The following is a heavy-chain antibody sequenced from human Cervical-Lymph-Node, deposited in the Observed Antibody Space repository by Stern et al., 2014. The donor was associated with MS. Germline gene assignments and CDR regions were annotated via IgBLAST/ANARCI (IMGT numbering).Heavy chain of an antibody. V-gene: IGHV4-4*08. CDR2: ISPSGDT. CDR1: GGSISSRY. Sequence: VQLVESGPGLVKPSETLSLTCAVSGGSISSRYWGWIRQPPGKGLEWIGLISPSGDTKYNPSLKSRVTISLETSKNQFSLKVTSVTAADTAVYYCARLSTAVDFWGQGTLVTVSS. CDR3: ARLSTAVDF. D-gene: IGHD2/OR15-2a*01. J-gene: IGHJ4*02.